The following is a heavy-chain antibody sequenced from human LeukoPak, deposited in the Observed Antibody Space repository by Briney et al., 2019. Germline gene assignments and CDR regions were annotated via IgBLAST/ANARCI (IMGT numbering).Heavy chain of an antibody. D-gene: IGHD6-13*01. CDR3: ARRLGNSADGILKYYFDD. CDR2: VFYTGTT. J-gene: IGHJ4*02. Sequence: PSETLSLTCTVSGVSIISSNYYWGWFRQPPGKGLQWIASVFYTGTTRHNPSLKSRVTISVDTSKNEFSLSLSSVTAEDTAMYYCARRLGNSADGILKYYFDDWGQGTLVTVSS. CDR1: GVSIISSNYY. V-gene: IGHV4-39*01.